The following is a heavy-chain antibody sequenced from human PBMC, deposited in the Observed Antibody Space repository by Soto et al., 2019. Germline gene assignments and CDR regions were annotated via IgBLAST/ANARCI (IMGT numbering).Heavy chain of an antibody. CDR1: GYTFTSYG. CDR2: ISAYNGNT. J-gene: IGHJ6*02. CDR3: ARRGYSSSWYYYYYYGMDV. Sequence: AASVKVSCKASGYTFTSYGISWVRQATGQGLEWMGWISAYNGNTNYAQKLQGRVTMTTDTSTSTAYMELRSLRSDDTAVYYCARRGYSSSWYYYYYYGMDVWGQGTTVTVSS. D-gene: IGHD6-13*01. V-gene: IGHV1-18*01.